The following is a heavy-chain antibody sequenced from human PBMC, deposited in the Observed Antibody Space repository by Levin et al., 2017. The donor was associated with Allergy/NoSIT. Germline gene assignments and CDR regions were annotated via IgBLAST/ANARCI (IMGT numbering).Heavy chain of an antibody. J-gene: IGHJ6*02. CDR1: GGTFSSYA. Sequence: KISCKASGGTFSSYAISWVRQAPGQGLEWMGGIIPIFGTANYAQKFQGRVTITADKSTSTAYMELSSLRSEDTAVYYCARALQLNLGFYGMDVWGQGTTVTVSS. V-gene: IGHV1-69*06. CDR3: ARALQLNLGFYGMDV. CDR2: IIPIFGTA. D-gene: IGHD2-15*01.